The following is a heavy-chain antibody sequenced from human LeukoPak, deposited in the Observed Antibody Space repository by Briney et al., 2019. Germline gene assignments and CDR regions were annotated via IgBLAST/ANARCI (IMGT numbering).Heavy chain of an antibody. CDR1: GFTFSSYA. J-gene: IGHJ6*03. D-gene: IGHD3-10*01. V-gene: IGHV3-23*01. Sequence: GGSLRLSCAASGFTFSSYAMSWVRQAPGKGLEWVSAISGSGGSTYYADSVKGRFTISRDNSKNTLYLQMNSLRAGDTAVYYCAKFVNYGSYYYYYYIDVWGKGTTVAVSS. CDR2: ISGSGGST. CDR3: AKFVNYGSYYYYYYIDV.